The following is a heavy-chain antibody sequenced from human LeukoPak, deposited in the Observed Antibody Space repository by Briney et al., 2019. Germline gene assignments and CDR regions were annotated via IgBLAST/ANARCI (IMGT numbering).Heavy chain of an antibody. CDR1: GFTFSNYW. Sequence: GGSLRLSCAASGFTFSNYWMTWVRQAPGKGLEWVANIKKDGSEKYYVDSVKGRFTISRDNAKNSLYLQMNSLRVEDTAVYYCARDHNYAFDNWGQGTLVSVSS. CDR3: ARDHNYAFDN. J-gene: IGHJ4*02. V-gene: IGHV3-7*01. D-gene: IGHD5-18*01. CDR2: IKKDGSEK.